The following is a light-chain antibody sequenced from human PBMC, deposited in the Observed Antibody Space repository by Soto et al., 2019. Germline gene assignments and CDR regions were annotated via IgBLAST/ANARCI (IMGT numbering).Light chain of an antibody. CDR1: QDVSRY. Sequence: EIGMTQSPATLSVSPGERATVSCRASQDVSRYLAWYQQKPGQSPRLLIYDASNRATGVPARFSGSGSGTDFTLTISSLEREDFALYYCQQRSGWPTFGQGTKV. J-gene: IGKJ1*01. CDR2: DAS. V-gene: IGKV3-11*01. CDR3: QQRSGWPT.